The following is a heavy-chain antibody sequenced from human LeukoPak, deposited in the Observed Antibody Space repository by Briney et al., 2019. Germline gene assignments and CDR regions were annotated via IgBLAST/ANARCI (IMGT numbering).Heavy chain of an antibody. J-gene: IGHJ3*02. CDR1: GFTFSGSA. Sequence: GGSLGLSCAASGFTFSGSAMHWVRQASGKGLEWVGRIRSKANSYATAYAASVKGRFTISRDDSKNTAYLQMNSLKTEDTAVYYCTRRSPYNWNDVDAFDIWGQGTMVTVSS. CDR3: TRRSPYNWNDVDAFDI. D-gene: IGHD1-20*01. V-gene: IGHV3-73*01. CDR2: IRSKANSYAT.